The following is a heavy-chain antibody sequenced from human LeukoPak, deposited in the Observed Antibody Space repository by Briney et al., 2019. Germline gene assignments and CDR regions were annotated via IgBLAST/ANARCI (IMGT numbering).Heavy chain of an antibody. CDR3: ARDTLLSRGGGYDDDAFDI. V-gene: IGHV4-34*01. CDR2: INHSGST. D-gene: IGHD5-12*01. CDR1: GGSFSGYY. J-gene: IGHJ3*02. Sequence: LETLSLTCAVYGGSFSGYYWSWIRQPPGKGLEWIGEINHSGSTNYNPSLKSRVTISVDTSKNQFSLKLSSVTAADTAVYYCARDTLLSRGGGYDDDAFDIWGQGTMVTVSS.